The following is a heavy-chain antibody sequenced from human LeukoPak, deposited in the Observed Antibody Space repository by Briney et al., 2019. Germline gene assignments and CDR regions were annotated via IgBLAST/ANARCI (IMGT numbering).Heavy chain of an antibody. V-gene: IGHV3-74*01. D-gene: IGHD5-18*01. CDR1: GFTISSYW. Sequence: PGGSLRLSYAASGFTISSYWMHWVRQAPGKGLVWVSRIYSAGTGTGYADSVKGRFTISRDNAKNTLYLQMTSLRAEDTAVYYCAGGSATAPDFWGQGTLVTVSS. J-gene: IGHJ4*02. CDR3: AGGSATAPDF. CDR2: IYSAGTGT.